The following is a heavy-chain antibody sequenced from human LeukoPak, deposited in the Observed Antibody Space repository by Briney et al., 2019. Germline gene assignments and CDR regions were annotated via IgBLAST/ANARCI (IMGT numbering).Heavy chain of an antibody. CDR1: GGSFSGYY. D-gene: IGHD1-26*01. CDR3: ARGQGATVPKVGKNWFDP. CDR2: INESGGT. J-gene: IGHJ5*02. V-gene: IGHV4-34*01. Sequence: SETLSLTCAVYGGSFSGYYWSWIRQPPGKGREWIGEINESGGTNINPSLRSRVILSVETSMKRFSLTLISVTAAGTGVYYCARGQGATVPKVGKNWFDPWGHGTRVIVSP.